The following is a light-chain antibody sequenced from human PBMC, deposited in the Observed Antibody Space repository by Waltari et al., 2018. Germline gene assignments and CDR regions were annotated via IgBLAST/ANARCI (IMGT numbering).Light chain of an antibody. J-gene: IGKJ1*01. CDR3: QQYNNWPET. CDR1: QSIGSN. CDR2: GAS. Sequence: DIVMTQSPATLSVSPGERATLSCRAPQSIGSNLAWYQHKPGQAPRFLIYGASTRATGIPVRFSGSGSGTEFTLTISSLQSADFAVYFCQQYNNWPETFGQGTKVEIK. V-gene: IGKV3-15*01.